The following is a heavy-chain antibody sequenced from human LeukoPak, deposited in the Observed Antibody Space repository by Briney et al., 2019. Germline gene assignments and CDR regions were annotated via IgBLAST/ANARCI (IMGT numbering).Heavy chain of an antibody. CDR2: LASDENNR. J-gene: IGHJ4*02. Sequence: LAGGSLRLSCAASGLTISDSWIHWVRQVPGKGLMWVSRLASDENNRIYADSVKGRFTISRDNAKNTLFLQMNSLRVEDTGFYYCARDAGWGRLDSWGQGALVTVSS. D-gene: IGHD3-16*01. CDR3: ARDAGWGRLDS. CDR1: GLTISDSW. V-gene: IGHV3-74*01.